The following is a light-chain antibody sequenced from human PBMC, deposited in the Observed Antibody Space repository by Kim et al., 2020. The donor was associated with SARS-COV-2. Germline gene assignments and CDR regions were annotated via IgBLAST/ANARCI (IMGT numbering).Light chain of an antibody. CDR2: DAS. CDR1: QNINNW. Sequence: PSTLSASVGDRVTITCRASQNINNWLAWYQQKPGEAPKLLIFDASSLESGVPSRFSGSGSGTEFTLTISSLQPDDFATYYCQHWTFGQGTKVDIK. V-gene: IGKV1-5*01. CDR3: QHWT. J-gene: IGKJ1*01.